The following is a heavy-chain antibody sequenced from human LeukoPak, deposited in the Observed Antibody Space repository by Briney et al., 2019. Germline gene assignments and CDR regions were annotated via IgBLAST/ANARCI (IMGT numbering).Heavy chain of an antibody. V-gene: IGHV4-39*01. Sequence: TSETLSLTCIVSGGSISSSSYYWGWIRQPPGKGLEWIGSIYYSGSTYYNPSLKSRVTISVDTSKNQFSLKLSSVTAADTAVYYCASASGSYSTRGAYYFDYWGQGTLVTVSS. D-gene: IGHD1-26*01. CDR1: GGSISSSSYY. CDR2: IYYSGST. CDR3: ASASGSYSTRGAYYFDY. J-gene: IGHJ4*02.